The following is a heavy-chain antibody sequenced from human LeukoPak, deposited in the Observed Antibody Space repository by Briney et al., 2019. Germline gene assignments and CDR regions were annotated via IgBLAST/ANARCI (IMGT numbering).Heavy chain of an antibody. CDR2: IYYSGST. CDR1: GGSISSYY. D-gene: IGHD6-19*01. CDR3: ARGHSSGWYVYY. Sequence: SETLSLTCTVSGGSISSYYWSWIRQPPGKGLEYIGYIYYSGSTNYNPSLKSRVTISLDTSKNQFSLKLNSVAAADTAVYYCARGHSSGWYVYYRGQGTLVTVSS. J-gene: IGHJ4*02. V-gene: IGHV4-59*01.